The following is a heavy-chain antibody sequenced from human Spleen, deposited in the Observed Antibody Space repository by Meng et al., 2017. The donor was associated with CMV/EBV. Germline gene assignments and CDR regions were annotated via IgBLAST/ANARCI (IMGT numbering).Heavy chain of an antibody. Sequence: GGSLRLSCEASGFTFSSYSMNWVRQAPGKGLEWVSSISSGSDYIYYADSVKGRFTISRDNAKNSLYLQMNSLRAEDTAVYYCARPKGGYGGFDYWGQGTLVTVSS. CDR1: GFTFSSYS. V-gene: IGHV3-21*01. CDR3: ARPKGGYGGFDY. CDR2: ISSGSDYI. D-gene: IGHD3-16*01. J-gene: IGHJ4*02.